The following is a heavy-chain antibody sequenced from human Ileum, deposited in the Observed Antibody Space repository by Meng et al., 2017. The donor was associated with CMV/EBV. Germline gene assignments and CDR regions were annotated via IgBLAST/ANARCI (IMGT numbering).Heavy chain of an antibody. J-gene: IGHJ4*02. CDR2: TRYDGNFE. V-gene: IGHV3-30*02. CDR3: VKGRRGHNSYSFYL. CDR1: GFTFSSYA. D-gene: IGHD5-24*01. Sequence: GESLKISCAASGFTFSSYAMSWVRQAPGKGLEWVAYTRYDGNFESYVDSVKGRYTIFRAKSKTTVYLQTKSLLGEDTAVYYCVKGRRGHNSYSFYLWCQGTPVTVSS.